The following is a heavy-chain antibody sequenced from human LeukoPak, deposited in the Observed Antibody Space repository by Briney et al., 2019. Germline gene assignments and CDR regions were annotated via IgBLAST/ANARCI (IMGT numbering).Heavy chain of an antibody. CDR2: IYSSGST. CDR3: ARGQLEWSPTAAFDV. D-gene: IGHD3-3*01. Sequence: PSETLSLTCSVSGVSISTYFWSWIRQPPGKGLEWIGYIYSSGSTNYNPSLKSRVTISVDSSKNHFSLSLSSVTAADPAVYFCARGQLEWSPTAAFDVWGQGTMVTVSS. J-gene: IGHJ3*01. V-gene: IGHV4-59*01. CDR1: GVSISTYF.